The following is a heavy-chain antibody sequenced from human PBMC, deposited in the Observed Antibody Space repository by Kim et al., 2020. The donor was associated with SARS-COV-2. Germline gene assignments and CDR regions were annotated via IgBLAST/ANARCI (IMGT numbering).Heavy chain of an antibody. CDR3: ARARRGYSGYDFDY. Sequence: SVKVSCKASGGTFSSYAISWVRQAPGQGLEWMGRIIPILGIANYAQKFQGRVTITADKSTSTAYMELSSLSSEDTAVYYCARARRGYSGYDFDYWGQGTLVTVSS. CDR1: GGTFSSYA. V-gene: IGHV1-69*04. D-gene: IGHD5-12*01. J-gene: IGHJ4*02. CDR2: IIPILGIA.